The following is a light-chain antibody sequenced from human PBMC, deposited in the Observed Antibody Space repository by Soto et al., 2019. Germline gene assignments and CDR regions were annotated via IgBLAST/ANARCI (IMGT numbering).Light chain of an antibody. CDR1: ISNIARNP. V-gene: IGLV1-44*01. CDR2: TND. CDR3: AAWDDSLNAWV. Sequence: QSVLTQPPSASGTPGQRVTISCSGSISNIARNPVNWYQQLPGTAPKLLIYTNDQRPSGVPARFSASKSETSASLAISGLQSEDGADYYCAAWDDSLNAWVFGGGTKGTVL. J-gene: IGLJ3*02.